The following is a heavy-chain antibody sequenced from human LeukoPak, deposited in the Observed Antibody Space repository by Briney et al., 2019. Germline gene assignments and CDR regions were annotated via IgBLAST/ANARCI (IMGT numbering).Heavy chain of an antibody. CDR3: ARGDGVIMNY. V-gene: IGHV3-30-3*01. Sequence: GGSLRLSCAASGFTFSSYAMRWVRQAPGKGLEWVAVISYDGSNKYYADSVKGRFTISRDNSKNTLYLQMNSLRAEDTAVYYCARGDGVIMNYWGQGTLVTVSS. CDR2: ISYDGSNK. CDR1: GFTFSSYA. D-gene: IGHD3-10*01. J-gene: IGHJ4*02.